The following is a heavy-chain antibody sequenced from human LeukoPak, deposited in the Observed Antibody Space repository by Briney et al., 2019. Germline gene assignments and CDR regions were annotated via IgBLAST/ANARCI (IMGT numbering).Heavy chain of an antibody. D-gene: IGHD6-19*01. CDR1: GYTFSSYD. CDR2: MNPNSGNT. V-gene: IGHV1-8*01. CDR3: ARRVGSGWPVQH. J-gene: IGHJ1*01. Sequence: GASVKVSCKASGYTFSSYDINWVRRATGQGLEWMGWMNPNSGNTGYAKKFQGRLNMTRNTSISTAYMELSSLRSEDTAVYYCARRVGSGWPVQHWGQGTLVTVSS.